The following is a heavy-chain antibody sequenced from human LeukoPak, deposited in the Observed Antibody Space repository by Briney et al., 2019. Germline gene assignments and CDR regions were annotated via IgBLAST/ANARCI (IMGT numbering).Heavy chain of an antibody. Sequence: SETLSLTCAVSGYSINSGYSWGWIRQRPGKGLEWIGNIYHSGYAYYNPSLKSRVPISMDTSKNQFSLKLSSVTAADTAVYYCARNSSLTTLKGGWFDPWGQGTLVTVSS. D-gene: IGHD4-11*01. CDR2: IYHSGYA. CDR1: GYSINSGYS. CDR3: ARNSSLTTLKGGWFDP. J-gene: IGHJ5*02. V-gene: IGHV4-38-2*01.